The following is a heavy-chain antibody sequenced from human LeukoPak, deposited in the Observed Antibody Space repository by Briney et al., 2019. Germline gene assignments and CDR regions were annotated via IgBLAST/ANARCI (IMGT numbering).Heavy chain of an antibody. V-gene: IGHV3-9*01. D-gene: IGHD2-2*01. CDR3: AKDISSTRYYYYGMDV. CDR2: ISWNSGSI. CDR1: GFSFDDYA. J-gene: IGHJ6*02. Sequence: GGSLRLSCAASGFSFDDYAMHWVRQAPGKGLEWVSGISWNSGSIGYADSVKGRFTVSRDNAKNSLYLQMNSLRAEDTALYYCAKDISSTRYYYYGMDVWGQGTTVTVSS.